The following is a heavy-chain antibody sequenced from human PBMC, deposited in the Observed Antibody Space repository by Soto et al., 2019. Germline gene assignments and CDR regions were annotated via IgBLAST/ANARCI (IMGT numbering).Heavy chain of an antibody. CDR1: GGSISSYY. D-gene: IGHD4-17*01. J-gene: IGHJ4*02. Sequence: SETLSLTCTVSGGSISSYYWSWIRQPPGKGLEWIGYIYYSGSTNYNPSLKSRVTISVDTSKNQFSLKLSSVTAADTAVYYCARDLHGDYVFDYWGQGTLVTVSS. CDR3: ARDLHGDYVFDY. CDR2: IYYSGST. V-gene: IGHV4-59*01.